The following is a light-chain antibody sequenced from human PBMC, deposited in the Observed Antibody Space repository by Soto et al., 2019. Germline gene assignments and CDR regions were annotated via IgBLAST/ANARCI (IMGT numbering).Light chain of an antibody. Sequence: DIVMTQSPAPLSGSPGERATLPCRSSQSVSNSYLAWYQQKPGQAPRLLIYGASSRATGIPDRFSGSGSGTDFTLTISRLEPEDFAVYYCQQYGSSPLTLGGGTKVDIK. CDR3: QQYGSSPLT. CDR2: GAS. CDR1: QSVSNSY. V-gene: IGKV3-20*01. J-gene: IGKJ4*01.